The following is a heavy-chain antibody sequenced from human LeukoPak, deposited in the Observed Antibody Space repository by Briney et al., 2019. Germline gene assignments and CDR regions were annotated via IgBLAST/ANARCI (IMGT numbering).Heavy chain of an antibody. CDR2: IYYSGST. J-gene: IGHJ4*02. Sequence: PSETLSLTCTVSGGSISSSSYYWGWIRQPPGKGLEWIGSIYYSGSTYYNPSLKSRVTISVDTSKSQFSLKLSSVTAADTAVYYCARVGYSYGLAFDYWGQGTLVTVSS. D-gene: IGHD5-18*01. CDR1: GGSISSSSYY. V-gene: IGHV4-39*07. CDR3: ARVGYSYGLAFDY.